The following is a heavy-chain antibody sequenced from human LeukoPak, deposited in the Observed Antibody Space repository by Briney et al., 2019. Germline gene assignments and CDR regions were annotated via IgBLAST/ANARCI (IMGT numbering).Heavy chain of an antibody. V-gene: IGHV1-2*02. D-gene: IGHD3-10*01. CDR3: TRDLLGGSGTFDP. Sequence: ASVTVSCKASGYTFTVYYLHWVRQAPGQGLEWMGWINPDSGDTNYLQKFQGRVTMTRDTSISTAYMELSRLSSDDTAVYYCTRDLLGGSGTFDPWGQGTLVTVSS. CDR1: GYTFTVYY. J-gene: IGHJ5*02. CDR2: INPDSGDT.